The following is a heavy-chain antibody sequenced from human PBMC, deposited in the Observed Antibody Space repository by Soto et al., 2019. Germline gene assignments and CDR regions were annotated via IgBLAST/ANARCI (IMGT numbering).Heavy chain of an antibody. CDR2: IIPIFGTA. V-gene: IGHV1-69*13. CDR3: ARGEDYYDSSGYYWFDP. D-gene: IGHD3-22*01. J-gene: IGHJ5*01. CDR1: GGTFSSYA. Sequence: SVKVSCKASGGTFSSYAISWVRQAPGQGLEWMGGIIPIFGTANYAQKFQGRVTITADESTSTAYMELSSLRSEDTAVYYCARGEDYYDSSGYYWFDPWGQGTLATVSS.